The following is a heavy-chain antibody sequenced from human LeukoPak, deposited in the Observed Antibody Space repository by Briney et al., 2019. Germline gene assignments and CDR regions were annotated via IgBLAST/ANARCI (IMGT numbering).Heavy chain of an antibody. J-gene: IGHJ4*02. D-gene: IGHD3-9*01. CDR3: AKMNVLTGYYTPNFDF. Sequence: GGSLRLSCAASGFTFSNYAMSWVRQAPRKGLEWVSVVSGSGSSPDYADSVKGRFTISRDNYKKRLVLQMSSLSAEDTAVYYCAKMNVLTGYYTPNFDFWGQGTLVTVSS. CDR1: GFTFSNYA. V-gene: IGHV3-23*01. CDR2: VSGSGSSP.